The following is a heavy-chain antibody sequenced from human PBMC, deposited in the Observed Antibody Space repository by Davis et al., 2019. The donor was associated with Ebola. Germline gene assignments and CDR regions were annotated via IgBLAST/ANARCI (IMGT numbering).Heavy chain of an antibody. CDR1: GFTFSVSA. CDR3: TGRPGYSGSYV. CDR2: IRSKDYTYAT. V-gene: IGHV3-73*01. J-gene: IGHJ4*02. Sequence: GESLKISCAASGFTFSVSAMHWVRQASGKGLEWVARIRSKDYTYATAYAASVKGRFTISRDDSKNTAYLQMNSLKTEDTAVYYCTGRPGYSGSYVWGQGALVTVSS. D-gene: IGHD1-26*01.